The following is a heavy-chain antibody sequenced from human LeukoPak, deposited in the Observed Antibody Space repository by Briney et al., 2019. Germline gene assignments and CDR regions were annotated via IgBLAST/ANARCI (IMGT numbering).Heavy chain of an antibody. V-gene: IGHV3-15*01. J-gene: IGHJ4*02. CDR1: GFTFSNAC. CDR3: TTEVRDSSGYFYFVH. Sequence: GGSLRLSCTASGFTFSNACMSWVRQAPGKGLEWVGRVKSKTEGGTTVYDASVRGRFTISRDDSKNTLYLQMNSLKTDDTAVYYCTTEVRDSSGYFYFVHWGQGTLVTVSS. CDR2: VKSKTEGGTT. D-gene: IGHD3-22*01.